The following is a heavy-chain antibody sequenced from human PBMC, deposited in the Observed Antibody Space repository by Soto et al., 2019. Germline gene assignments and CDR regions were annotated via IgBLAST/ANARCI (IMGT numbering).Heavy chain of an antibody. CDR1: GYTFTGYY. CDR3: ARERYQVISDGMDV. Sequence: QVQLVQSGADVKTPGASVRVSCKASGYTFTGYYVHWVREAPGQGLEWMGWINPETGATSYAQKFQGGVTLSRDTSINTAYLERSSLRFDDAAVYFCARERYQVISDGMDVWGQGTTVTVSS. J-gene: IGHJ6*02. CDR2: INPETGAT. V-gene: IGHV1-2*02. D-gene: IGHD2-2*01.